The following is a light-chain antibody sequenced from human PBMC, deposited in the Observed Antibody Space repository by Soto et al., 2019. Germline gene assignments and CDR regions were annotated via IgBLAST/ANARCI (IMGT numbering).Light chain of an antibody. V-gene: IGLV2-18*02. CDR2: EVT. J-gene: IGLJ1*01. CDR1: SSDVGSYNR. CDR3: CSYTSGNTYV. Sequence: QSALTQPPSVSGSPGQSVTISCTGTSSDVGSYNRVSWYQQPPGTVPKVMIYEVTNRPSGVPDRFSGSKSGNTASLTISGLQAEDEADYYCCSYTSGNTYVFGTGTKLTV.